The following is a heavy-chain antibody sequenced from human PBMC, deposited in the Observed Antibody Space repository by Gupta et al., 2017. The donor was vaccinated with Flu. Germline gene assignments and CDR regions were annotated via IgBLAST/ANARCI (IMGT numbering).Heavy chain of an antibody. D-gene: IGHD3-22*01. CDR2: SKNRATSYTT. V-gene: IGHV3-72*01. CDR3: TRLNFYDGSGYYNDF. Sequence: IDTGGGLVQPGGSLRLSCVVSGFTLSDHHLDWVRHAPGKGLEWIGRSKNRATSYTTVYAASVEGRFTFSRDDSKNSANLQMNSLKTEDTAVYYCTRLNFYDGSGYYNDFWGQGTLVAVSS. CDR1: GFTLSDHH. J-gene: IGHJ4*02.